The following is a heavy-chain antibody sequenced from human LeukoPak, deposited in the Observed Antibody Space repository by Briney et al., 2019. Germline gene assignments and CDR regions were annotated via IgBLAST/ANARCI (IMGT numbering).Heavy chain of an antibody. Sequence: GGSLRLSWGASEFIFSNYWMSWGRQAPGKGLEWVANIKPDGSEKNYVDSVRGRFTISRDNAKSSVFLQMNSLRAEDTAVYYCARRGYTFDYWGLGTLVTVSS. CDR3: ARRGYTFDY. J-gene: IGHJ4*02. D-gene: IGHD5-24*01. CDR1: EFIFSNYW. CDR2: IKPDGSEK. V-gene: IGHV3-7*01.